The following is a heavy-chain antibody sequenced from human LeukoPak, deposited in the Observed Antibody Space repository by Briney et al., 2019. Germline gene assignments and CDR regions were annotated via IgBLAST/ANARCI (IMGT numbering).Heavy chain of an antibody. J-gene: IGHJ5*02. V-gene: IGHV3-30*02. CDR3: AKEGYYDSNWFDP. CDR1: GFSFSSYG. D-gene: IGHD3-22*01. Sequence: GGSLRLSCAASGFSFSSYGMHWVRQAPGKGLEWVTFIRYDGSNKYYADSVKGRFTISRDNSKNTLYLQMNSLRAEDTAVYYCAKEGYYDSNWFDPWGQGTLVTVSS. CDR2: IRYDGSNK.